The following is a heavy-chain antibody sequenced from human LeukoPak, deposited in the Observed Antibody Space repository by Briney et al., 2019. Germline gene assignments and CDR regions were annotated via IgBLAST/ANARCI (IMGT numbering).Heavy chain of an antibody. D-gene: IGHD1-26*01. CDR3: ARASSGRYFAFIDY. Sequence: GGSLRLSCAASGLIFSNYWMGWVRQAPGKGLEWVASINQDASEKYYVNSVKGRFTISRDNAKNSLYLQMNSLRVDDTAVYYCARASSGRYFAFIDYWGQGILVTVSS. CDR2: INQDASEK. V-gene: IGHV3-7*01. J-gene: IGHJ4*02. CDR1: GLIFSNYW.